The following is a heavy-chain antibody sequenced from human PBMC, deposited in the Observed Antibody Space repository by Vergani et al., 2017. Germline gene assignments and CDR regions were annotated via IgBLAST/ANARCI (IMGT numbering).Heavy chain of an antibody. CDR2: ISGSGGST. J-gene: IGHJ4*02. CDR1: GFTFSSYA. D-gene: IGHD5-18*01. CDR3: AKQRGYSYGTEFDY. V-gene: IGHV3-23*01. Sequence: EVQLLESGGGLVQPGGSLRLSCAASGFTFSSYAMSWVRQAPGKGLEWVSAISGSGGSTYYADSVKGRFTISRDNSKNTLYLQMNRLRAEDTAVYYWAKQRGYSYGTEFDYWGQGTLVSVSS.